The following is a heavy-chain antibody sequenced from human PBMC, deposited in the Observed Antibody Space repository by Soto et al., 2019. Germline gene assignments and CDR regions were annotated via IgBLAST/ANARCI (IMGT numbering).Heavy chain of an antibody. CDR2: IIPIFGKP. J-gene: IGHJ3*02. V-gene: IGHV1-69*01. CDR1: GDTFSSYS. CDR3: ARAPGIWTSFYI. D-gene: IGHD3-3*01. Sequence: QVQLIQSGAELKKPGSSVKVSCKASGDTFSSYSITWLRQAPGQRLEWMGGIIPIFGKPTYAQTFQGRVAITTDDSTITVYMELTSLTSEDTAVYYCARAPGIWTSFYIWGQGTLVTVSS.